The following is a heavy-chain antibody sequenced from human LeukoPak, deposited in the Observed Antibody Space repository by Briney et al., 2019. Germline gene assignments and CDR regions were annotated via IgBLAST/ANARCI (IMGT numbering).Heavy chain of an antibody. Sequence: PGGSLRLSCAASGFTFSSYSMNWVRQAPGKWLEWVSYISSSSSTIYYADSVKGRFTISRDNAKNSLYLQMNSLRAEDTAVYYCAREADYQLDTTWYYSYYKDVWGKGTTVTVSS. CDR2: ISSSSSTI. V-gene: IGHV3-48*01. D-gene: IGHD2-2*01. CDR1: GFTFSSYS. CDR3: AREADYQLDTTWYYSYYKDV. J-gene: IGHJ6*03.